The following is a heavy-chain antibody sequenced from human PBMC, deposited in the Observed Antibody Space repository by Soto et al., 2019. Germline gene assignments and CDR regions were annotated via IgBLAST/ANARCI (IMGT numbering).Heavy chain of an antibody. CDR3: ARTDSRPQDFDY. V-gene: IGHV1-18*01. Sequence: QVHLVQSGAEVNKPGASVKVSCKASGYTFTTYGISWVRQAPGQGLEWVGWISTYNGNTNYAKKPQGRVTMTTDTSTSTVYMEMRSLRSDDTAVYYCARTDSRPQDFDYWGQGTLVTVSS. J-gene: IGHJ4*02. D-gene: IGHD6-13*01. CDR1: GYTFTTYG. CDR2: ISTYNGNT.